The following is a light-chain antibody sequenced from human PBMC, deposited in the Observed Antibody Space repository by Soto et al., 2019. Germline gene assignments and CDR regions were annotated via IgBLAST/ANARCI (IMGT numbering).Light chain of an antibody. CDR3: LQHNSYPRT. V-gene: IGKV1-17*01. CDR2: AAS. CDR1: QGIRND. Sequence: DIQMTQSPSSLSESVGDRVTITCRASQGIRNDLSWYQQKPDKAPKRLIYAASSLQSGVPSRFSGIGSGTDFPLTISSLQPEDFATYYCLQHNSYPRTFGEGTKLEIK. J-gene: IGKJ2*01.